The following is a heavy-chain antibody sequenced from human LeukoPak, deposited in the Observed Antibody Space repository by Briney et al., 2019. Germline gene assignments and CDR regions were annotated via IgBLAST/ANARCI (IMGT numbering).Heavy chain of an antibody. CDR1: GVSISSYY. V-gene: IGHV4-59*12. CDR3: ARDSTNWFDP. CDR2: IYFSGNT. J-gene: IGHJ5*02. D-gene: IGHD2/OR15-2a*01. Sequence: PAETLSLTCTVSGVSISSYYWSWIRQAPGKGREGIGYIYFSGNTDYNPSLKSRVTMSVDTSNNQFSLKLSSVTAADTAVYYCARDSTNWFDPWGQGTLVTVSS.